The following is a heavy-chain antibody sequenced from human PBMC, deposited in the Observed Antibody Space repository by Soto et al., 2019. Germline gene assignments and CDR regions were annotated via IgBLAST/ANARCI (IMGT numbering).Heavy chain of an antibody. J-gene: IGHJ4*02. CDR1: GGSITTGGSY. CDR3: ARARFQLLYRKTYFDS. V-gene: IGHV4-31*03. Sequence: SETLSLTCTVSGGSITTGGSYWSWIRQHPGKGLEWIGNIYHSGNTYYNPSLKSRLTISVDTSKNHFSLMVDSVTAADTAVYYCARARFQLLYRKTYFDSWGQGTLVTVS. D-gene: IGHD2-2*02. CDR2: IYHSGNT.